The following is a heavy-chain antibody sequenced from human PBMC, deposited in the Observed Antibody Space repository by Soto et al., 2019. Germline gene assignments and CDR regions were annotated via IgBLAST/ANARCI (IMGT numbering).Heavy chain of an antibody. CDR3: ARAGFGVRGVIIPSYYYGMDV. CDR2: INPNSGGT. Sequence: ASVKVSCKASGYTFTGYYMHWARQAPGQGLEWMGWINPNSGGTNYAQKFQGWVTMTRDTSISTAYMELSRLRSDDTAVYYCARAGFGVRGVIIPSYYYGMDVWGQGTTVTVSS. V-gene: IGHV1-2*04. J-gene: IGHJ6*02. D-gene: IGHD3-10*01. CDR1: GYTFTGYY.